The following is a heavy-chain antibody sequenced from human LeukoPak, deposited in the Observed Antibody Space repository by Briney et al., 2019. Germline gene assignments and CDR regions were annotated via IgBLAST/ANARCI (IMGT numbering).Heavy chain of an antibody. CDR1: GYSFTSYW. V-gene: IGHV5-51*01. Sequence: PGESLKISCQGSGYSFTSYWIAWVRQVPGKGLEWMGIISPGDSVTRYSPSFQGQVTISADKSISTAYLQWSSLKATDTAMYYCARNQMVGATRSPFDYWGQGTLVTVSS. CDR3: ARNQMVGATRSPFDY. J-gene: IGHJ4*02. D-gene: IGHD1-26*01. CDR2: ISPGDSVT.